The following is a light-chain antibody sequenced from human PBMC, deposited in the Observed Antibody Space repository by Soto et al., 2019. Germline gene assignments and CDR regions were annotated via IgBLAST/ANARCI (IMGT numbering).Light chain of an antibody. V-gene: IGLV2-14*01. CDR2: EVS. Sequence: QSALTQPASVSGSPGQSITISCTGTSSDIGGYDYVSWYQQHPGKAPQLIIYEVSNRPSGVSNRFSGSKSGNTASLSISGLQAEDEADFYCSSYTSSRTRVFGRGTKLTVL. CDR3: SSYTSSRTRV. J-gene: IGLJ3*02. CDR1: SSDIGGYDY.